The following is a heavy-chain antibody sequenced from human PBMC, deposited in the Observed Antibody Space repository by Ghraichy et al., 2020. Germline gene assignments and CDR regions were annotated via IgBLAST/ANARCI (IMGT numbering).Heavy chain of an antibody. Sequence: GGSLRLSCAVSGFNFSDYWMSWVRQAPGKGLEWVANIKEDGSEIYYVDFVKGRFTISRDNAKNSLDLQMNSLRVEDTALYYCARAPSVYGDRHNWFAPWGQGALVTVSS. J-gene: IGHJ5*02. CDR1: GFNFSDYW. V-gene: IGHV3-7*03. CDR2: IKEDGSEI. CDR3: ARAPSVYGDRHNWFAP. D-gene: IGHD4-17*01.